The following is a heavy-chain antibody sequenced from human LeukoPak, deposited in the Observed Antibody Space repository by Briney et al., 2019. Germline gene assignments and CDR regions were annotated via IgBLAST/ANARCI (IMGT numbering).Heavy chain of an antibody. CDR1: GASISSYY. CDR3: ARVGHIVAAGTYDW. J-gene: IGHJ4*02. D-gene: IGHD6-13*01. V-gene: IGHV4-59*08. CDR2: ISYSGSP. Sequence: SQTLSLTCTVSGASISSYYWSWIRQPPGKGLEWVGCISYSGSPNYNPSLKSRVTISADTSKNQFSLNLSSVTAADTAVYYCARVGHIVAAGTYDWWGQGTLVTVSS.